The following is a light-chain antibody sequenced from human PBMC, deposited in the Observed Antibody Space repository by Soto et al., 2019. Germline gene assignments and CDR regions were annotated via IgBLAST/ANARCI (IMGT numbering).Light chain of an antibody. Sequence: QAVVTPGAPLTVSPGGGVTLTRCSSAGAVTSGHYPYWFQQKPGQAPRTLIYDTNIKHSWTPARFSGSLLGDKAALTLSGAQPEDEAEYYCSLSYNDRQFFGSGTKVTVL. CDR2: DTN. CDR3: SLSYNDRQF. V-gene: IGLV7-46*01. CDR1: AGAVTSGHY. J-gene: IGLJ1*01.